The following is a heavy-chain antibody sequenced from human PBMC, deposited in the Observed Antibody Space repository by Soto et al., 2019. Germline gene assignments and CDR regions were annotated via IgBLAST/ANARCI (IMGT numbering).Heavy chain of an antibody. CDR2: IIPIFGTA. CDR1: GGTFSSYA. J-gene: IGHJ5*02. CDR3: ARDNRMTTVTTDWFDP. Sequence: SVKVSCKASGGTFSSYAISWVRQAPGQGLEWMGGIIPIFGTANYAQKFQGRVTITADESTSTAYMELSSLRSEDTAVYYCARDNRMTTVTTDWFDPWGQGTLVTVSS. D-gene: IGHD4-17*01. V-gene: IGHV1-69*13.